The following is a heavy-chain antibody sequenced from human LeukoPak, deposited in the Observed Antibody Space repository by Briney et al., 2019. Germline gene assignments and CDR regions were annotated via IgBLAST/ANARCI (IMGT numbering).Heavy chain of an antibody. CDR1: GFTFSTYG. D-gene: IGHD3-22*01. V-gene: IGHV3-30*18. CDR2: ISYDGSNK. J-gene: IGHJ3*02. Sequence: PGGSLRLSCAASGFTFSTYGMHWVRQAPGKGLEWVAVISYDGSNKYYADSVKGRFTISRDNSKNTLCLQMNSLRAEDTAVYYCAKDDSSGYDIWGQGTMVTVSS. CDR3: AKDDSSGYDI.